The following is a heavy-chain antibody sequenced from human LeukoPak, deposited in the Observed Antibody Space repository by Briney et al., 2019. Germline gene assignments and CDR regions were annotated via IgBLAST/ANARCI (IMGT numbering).Heavy chain of an antibody. J-gene: IGHJ4*02. CDR3: ARGPRGIYHY. Sequence: KPSGTLSLTCAVYGGSFSGYYWSWIRQPPGKGLEWIGEINHSGSTNYNPSLKSRVTISVDTSKNQFSLKLSSVTAADTAVYYCARGPRGIYHYWGQGTLVTVSS. D-gene: IGHD6-13*01. CDR1: GGSFSGYY. CDR2: INHSGST. V-gene: IGHV4-34*01.